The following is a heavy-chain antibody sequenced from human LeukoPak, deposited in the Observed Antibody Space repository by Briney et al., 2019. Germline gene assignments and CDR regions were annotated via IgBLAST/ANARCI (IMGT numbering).Heavy chain of an antibody. CDR1: GYTFTGYY. CDR2: INPNSGGT. J-gene: IGHJ4*02. CDR3: ARVSLGYDYVWGSYQD. V-gene: IGHV1-2*02. D-gene: IGHD3-16*02. Sequence: SVKVSCKASGYTFTGYYMHWLRQAPGQGLEWMGWINPNSGGTNYAQKFQGRVTMTRDTSISTAYMELSRLRSDDTAVYYCARVSLGYDYVWGSYQDWGQGTLVTVSS.